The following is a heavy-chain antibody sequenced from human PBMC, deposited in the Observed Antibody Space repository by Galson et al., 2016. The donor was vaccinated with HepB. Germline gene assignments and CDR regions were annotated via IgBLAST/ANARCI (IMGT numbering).Heavy chain of an antibody. CDR2: ISWNSDRI. CDR3: AKDIGEMAIAGPDAFDF. J-gene: IGHJ3*01. CDR1: GFTFGGFA. Sequence: SLRLSCAASGFTFGGFAMQWVRQAPGKGLEWVAGISWNSDRIGYADSVKGRFTISRDHAKNSLFLQMNSLRPEDTAFYYCAKDIGEMAIAGPDAFDFWGRGTMVTVSS. V-gene: IGHV3-9*01. D-gene: IGHD5-24*01.